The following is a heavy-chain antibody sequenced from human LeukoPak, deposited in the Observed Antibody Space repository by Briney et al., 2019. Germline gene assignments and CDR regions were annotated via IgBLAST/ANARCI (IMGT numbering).Heavy chain of an antibody. CDR1: GFTFSSYG. CDR2: ISYDGSNK. J-gene: IGHJ6*02. Sequence: QPGRSLRLSCAASGFTFSSYGMHWVRQAPGKGLEWVAGISYDGSNKYYADSVKGRFTISRDNSKNTLYLQMNSLRPEDTAVYYCAKIAVAGSYGMDVWGQGTTVTVSS. D-gene: IGHD6-19*01. V-gene: IGHV3-30*18. CDR3: AKIAVAGSYGMDV.